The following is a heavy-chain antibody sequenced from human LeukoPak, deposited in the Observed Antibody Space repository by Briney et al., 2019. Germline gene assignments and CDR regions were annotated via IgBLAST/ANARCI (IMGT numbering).Heavy chain of an antibody. D-gene: IGHD6-19*01. Sequence: PGGSLRLSCAASGFTFSSYEMNWVRQAPGKGLEWVSYISSSGSTIYYADSVKGRFTISRDNAKNSLYPQMNSLRAEDTALYYCAKDIGEAVAGSVRNGDYYYGMDVWGQGTTVTVSS. CDR2: ISSSGSTI. CDR3: AKDIGEAVAGSVRNGDYYYGMDV. V-gene: IGHV3-48*03. CDR1: GFTFSSYE. J-gene: IGHJ6*02.